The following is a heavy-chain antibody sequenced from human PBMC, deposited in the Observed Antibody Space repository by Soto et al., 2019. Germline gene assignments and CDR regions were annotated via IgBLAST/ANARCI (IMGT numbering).Heavy chain of an antibody. CDR3: AKGPVPQLLPSWWFDP. J-gene: IGHJ5*02. CDR2: ISGAGGNT. V-gene: IGHV3-23*01. CDR1: GFAFGAYA. Sequence: EVQLLESGGGLVQPGGSLRLSCAASGFAFGAYAMTWVRQAPGKGLEWVSVISGAGGNTYYADSVKGRFTVSRDNSKKMVYLEMNSLRVEDTAIYYCAKGPVPQLLPSWWFDPWGQGTRVTVSS. D-gene: IGHD2-2*01.